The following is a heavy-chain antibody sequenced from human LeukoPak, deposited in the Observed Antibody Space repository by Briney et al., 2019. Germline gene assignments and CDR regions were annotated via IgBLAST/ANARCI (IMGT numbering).Heavy chain of an antibody. CDR1: GYTFTSYG. Sequence: ASVKVSCKASGYTFTSYGISWVRQAPGQGLEWMGWISAYNGNTNYAQKLQGRVTMTTDTSTSTAYMELRSLRSDDTAVYCCARDQNSHYYGSGSYYNGAYWGQGTLVTVSS. D-gene: IGHD3-10*01. J-gene: IGHJ4*02. CDR2: ISAYNGNT. CDR3: ARDQNSHYYGSGSYYNGAY. V-gene: IGHV1-18*01.